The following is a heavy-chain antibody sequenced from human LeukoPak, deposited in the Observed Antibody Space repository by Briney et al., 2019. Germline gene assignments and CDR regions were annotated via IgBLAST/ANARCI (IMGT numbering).Heavy chain of an antibody. V-gene: IGHV1-2*02. D-gene: IGHD2-8*02. CDR3: ARDWVGVVNVRSFVY. J-gene: IGHJ4*02. CDR2: INPNSGGT. Sequence: GASVKVSCEASGYTFTGYYMHWVRQAPGQGLERMGWINPNSGGTNYAQKFQGRVTMTRDTSIGTAYMELSRLRSDDTAVYYCARDWVGVVNVRSFVYWGERPLVSVS. CDR1: GYTFTGYY.